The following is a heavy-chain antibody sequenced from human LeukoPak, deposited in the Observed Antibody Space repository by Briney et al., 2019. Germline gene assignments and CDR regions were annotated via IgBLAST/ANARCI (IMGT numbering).Heavy chain of an antibody. CDR1: GGSISGSGYY. D-gene: IGHD5-18*01. CDR2: IYYTGST. Sequence: TSETLSLTCTVSGGSISGSGYYWGWIRQPPGKGLEWIGSIYYTGSTYYNSSLKSRVTISVDTSKNQFSLKLTSVTAADTAVYYCAPGGGYWGDYFEYWGQRTLVTVSS. CDR3: APGGGYWGDYFEY. V-gene: IGHV4-39*07. J-gene: IGHJ4*02.